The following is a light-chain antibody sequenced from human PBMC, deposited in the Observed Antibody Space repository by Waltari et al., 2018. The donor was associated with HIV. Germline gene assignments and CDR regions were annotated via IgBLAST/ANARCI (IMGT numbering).Light chain of an antibody. CDR2: EVN. CDR1: SSDVGDSNY. Sequence: QSALTQPASVSGSPGQSIPISCTGTSSDVGDSNYVSWYQQHPGKPPKLMIYEVNKRPSGVSNRFSGSKSGNTASLTISGLQAEDEADYYCCSYAGSSTVVFGGGTKLTVL. CDR3: CSYAGSSTVV. V-gene: IGLV2-23*02. J-gene: IGLJ2*01.